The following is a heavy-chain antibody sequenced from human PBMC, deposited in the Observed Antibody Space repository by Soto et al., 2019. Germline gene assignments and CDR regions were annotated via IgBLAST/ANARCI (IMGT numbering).Heavy chain of an antibody. CDR2: IYFSGTT. CDR3: ARSPDSGDYVDY. CDR1: GGSVSSDSYY. D-gene: IGHD4-17*01. V-gene: IGHV4-61*01. Sequence: QVQLQESGPRLVQPSETLSLTCSVSGGSVSSDSYYWSWIRQPPGAGLEWIGYIYFSGTTNYNPYLESRVTILVDSSTNQFSLKLSSVTAADTAVYYCARSPDSGDYVDYWGQGTLVAVSS. J-gene: IGHJ4*02.